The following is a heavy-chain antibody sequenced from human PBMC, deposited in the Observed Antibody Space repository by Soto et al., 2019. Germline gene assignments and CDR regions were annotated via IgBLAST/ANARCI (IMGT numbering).Heavy chain of an antibody. CDR3: ASDSGITGTRRHNWFET. Sequence: PSETLSLTCSVSGYSISSGYYWGWIRQPPGKGLAWIGSIYHSGSTYYNPSLKSRGTISVDTSKNQFSLKLSSVTAEDKAVYYCASDSGITGTRRHNWFETWGQGPMVT. V-gene: IGHV4-38-2*02. CDR2: IYHSGST. D-gene: IGHD1-20*01. J-gene: IGHJ5*02. CDR1: GYSISSGYY.